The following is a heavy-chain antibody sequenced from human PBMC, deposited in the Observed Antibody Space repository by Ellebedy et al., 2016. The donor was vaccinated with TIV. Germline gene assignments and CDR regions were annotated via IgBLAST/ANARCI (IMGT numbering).Heavy chain of an antibody. V-gene: IGHV3-23*01. CDR3: ARNGAGATSAHGLDV. D-gene: IGHD1-26*01. Sequence: GESLKISCAASGFTFSSYAMSWVRQAPGKGLEWVSTISHTGSRTYYADSVEGRFTISRDNSKKTLYLQMNSLRAEDTALYYCARNGAGATSAHGLDVWGQGTTVTVSS. J-gene: IGHJ6*02. CDR2: ISHTGSRT. CDR1: GFTFSSYA.